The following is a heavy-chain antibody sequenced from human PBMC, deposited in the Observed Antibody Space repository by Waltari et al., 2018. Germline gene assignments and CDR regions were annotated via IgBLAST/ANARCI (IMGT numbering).Heavy chain of an antibody. CDR3: VPLPGGSGQTFDY. V-gene: IGHV1-69-2*01. D-gene: IGHD3-10*01. CDR2: IDPEDGET. CDR1: GYTFIAYF. Sequence: EVQLVQSGAEVKKPGATVKISGKASGYTFIAYFMHWVQQAPGKGLEWVGRIDPEDGETVYAEKFQGRVTITADTSTDTSYLELSSLRSDDTAVYYCVPLPGGSGQTFDYWGQGTLLTVSS. J-gene: IGHJ4*02.